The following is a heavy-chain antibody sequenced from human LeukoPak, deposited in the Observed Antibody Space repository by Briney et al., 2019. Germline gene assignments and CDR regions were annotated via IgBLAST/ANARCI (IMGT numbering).Heavy chain of an antibody. Sequence: PGGSLRLSCAASGFPFSYYGMHWVRKAPGKGLEWVALTWYDGSKKYIADSVRGRFTISKDNSKNTLYLQMNSLSAEDTAVYYCARVANITTFGMDVWGHGTTVTVSS. CDR2: TWYDGSKK. D-gene: IGHD3-9*01. CDR1: GFPFSYYG. J-gene: IGHJ6*02. CDR3: ARVANITTFGMDV. V-gene: IGHV3-33*01.